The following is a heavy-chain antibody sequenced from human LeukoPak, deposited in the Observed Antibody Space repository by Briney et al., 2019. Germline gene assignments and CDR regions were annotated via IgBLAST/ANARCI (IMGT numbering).Heavy chain of an antibody. CDR2: ISSSSSTI. J-gene: IGHJ4*02. CDR3: TKDQTPFY. Sequence: PGGSLRLSCAASGFTFSSYSMNWVRQAPGKGLEWVSYISSSSSTIYYADSVKGRFTISRDDSKSIAYLQMNSLKTEDTAVYYCTKDQTPFYWGQGTLVTVSS. D-gene: IGHD2-8*01. CDR1: GFTFSSYS. V-gene: IGHV3-48*01.